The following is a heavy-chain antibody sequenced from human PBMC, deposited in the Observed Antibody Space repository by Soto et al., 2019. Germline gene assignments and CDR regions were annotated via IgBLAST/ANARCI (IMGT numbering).Heavy chain of an antibody. Sequence: PGGSLRLSCAASGFTFSSYAMSWVRQAPGKGLEWVSAISGSGGSTYYADSVKGRFTISRDNSKNTLYLQMNSLRAEDTAVYYCAKDLSSSNFYYGMYVWSQGTTVTVSS. D-gene: IGHD2-15*01. CDR2: ISGSGGST. CDR1: GFTFSSYA. J-gene: IGHJ6*02. CDR3: AKDLSSSNFYYGMYV. V-gene: IGHV3-23*01.